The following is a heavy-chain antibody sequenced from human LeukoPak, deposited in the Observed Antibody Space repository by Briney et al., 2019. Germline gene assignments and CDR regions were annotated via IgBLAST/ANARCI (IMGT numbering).Heavy chain of an antibody. J-gene: IGHJ4*02. Sequence: GGSLRLSCAASGFTFSSHAMSWVRQAPGKGLEWVSGISGRGDSTVYADSVKGRFTISRDNSGNTLFLQMNSLRDEDTAVYYCARGTLGFDYWGQGSLVTVSS. D-gene: IGHD3-16*01. CDR3: ARGTLGFDY. V-gene: IGHV3-23*01. CDR1: GFTFSSHA. CDR2: ISGRGDST.